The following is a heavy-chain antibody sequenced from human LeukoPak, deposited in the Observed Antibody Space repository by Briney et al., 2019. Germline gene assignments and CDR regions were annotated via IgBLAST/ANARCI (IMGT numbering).Heavy chain of an antibody. V-gene: IGHV3-21*01. J-gene: IGHJ3*02. Sequence: PGGSLRLSCAASGFTFSSYSMNWVRQAPGKGLEWVSSISSSSSYIYYADSVKGRFTISRDNAKNSLYLQMNSLRAEDTAVYYCARDAVVTRHAFDIWGQGTMVTASS. D-gene: IGHD4-23*01. CDR2: ISSSSSYI. CDR1: GFTFSSYS. CDR3: ARDAVVTRHAFDI.